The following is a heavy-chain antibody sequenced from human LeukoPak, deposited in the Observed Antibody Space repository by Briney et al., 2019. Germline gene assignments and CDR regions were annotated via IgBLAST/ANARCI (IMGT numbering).Heavy chain of an antibody. V-gene: IGHV3-74*01. D-gene: IGHD5-12*01. Sequence: GGSLRLSCAASGFPFSGYWMHWVRQAPGKGLVWVSRNDDGAGTPYADSVKGRFTISRDNAKNTLYLQMNSLRVEDTAVYYCARSASGYDAWGQGTLVTVSS. CDR3: ARSASGYDA. CDR2: NDDGAGT. CDR1: GFPFSGYW. J-gene: IGHJ5*02.